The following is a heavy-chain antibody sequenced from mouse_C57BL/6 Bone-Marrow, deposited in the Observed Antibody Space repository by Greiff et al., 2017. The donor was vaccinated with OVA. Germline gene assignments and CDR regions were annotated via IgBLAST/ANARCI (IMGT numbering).Heavy chain of an antibody. V-gene: IGHV6-3*01. Sequence: EVQLVESGGGLVQPGGSMKLSCVASGFTFSNYWMNWVRQSPETGLEWVAQLRLKSDNYATHYAESVKGRFTISRDDSKSSVYLQMNNLRAEDTGIYYCTDYYGSSYGYWGQGTTLTVSS. CDR2: LRLKSDNYAT. J-gene: IGHJ2*01. D-gene: IGHD1-1*01. CDR3: TDYYGSSYGY. CDR1: GFTFSNYW.